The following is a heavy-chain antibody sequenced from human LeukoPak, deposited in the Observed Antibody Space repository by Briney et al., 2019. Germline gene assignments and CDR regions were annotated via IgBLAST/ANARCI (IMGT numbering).Heavy chain of an antibody. J-gene: IGHJ4*02. CDR3: AKVPNYYDSSGTNGGFDY. Sequence: TGGSLRLSCAASGFTFSSYAMSWVRQAPGKGLEWVSAISGSGGSTYYADSVKGRFTISRDNSKNTLYLQMNSLRAEDTAVYYCAKVPNYYDSSGTNGGFDYWGQGTLVTVSS. CDR1: GFTFSSYA. V-gene: IGHV3-23*01. CDR2: ISGSGGST. D-gene: IGHD3-22*01.